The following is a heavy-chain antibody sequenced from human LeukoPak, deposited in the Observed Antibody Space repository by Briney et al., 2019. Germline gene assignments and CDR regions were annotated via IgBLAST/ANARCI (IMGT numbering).Heavy chain of an antibody. CDR1: GYTFTSYY. CDR2: INPSGGST. Sequence: ASVKVSCKASGYTFTSYYMHWVRQAPGQGLEWMGIINPSGGSTSYAQKSQGRVTMTRDMSTSTVYMELSSLRSEDTAVYYCARVGSPNYYYMDVWGKGTTVTVSS. V-gene: IGHV1-46*01. D-gene: IGHD3-10*01. J-gene: IGHJ6*03. CDR3: ARVGSPNYYYMDV.